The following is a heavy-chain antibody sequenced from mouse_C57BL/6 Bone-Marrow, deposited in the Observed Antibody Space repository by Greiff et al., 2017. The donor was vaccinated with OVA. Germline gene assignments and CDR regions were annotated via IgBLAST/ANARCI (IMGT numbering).Heavy chain of an antibody. CDR3: AREGAAPY. V-gene: IGHV1-81*01. D-gene: IGHD6-1*01. CDR1: GYTFTSYG. J-gene: IGHJ2*01. CDR2: IYPRSGNT. Sequence: VKVVESGAELARPGASVKLSCKASGYTFTSYGISWVKQSTGQGLEWIGEIYPRSGNTYYNEKVKGQATLTADKSSSPAYMELRSLTSEDSAVYFCAREGAAPYWGQGTTLTVSS.